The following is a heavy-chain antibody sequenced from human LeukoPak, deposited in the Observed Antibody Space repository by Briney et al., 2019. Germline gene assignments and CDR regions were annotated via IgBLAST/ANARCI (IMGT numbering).Heavy chain of an antibody. CDR2: IIPILGIA. V-gene: IGHV1-69*04. Sequence: SVKVSCKASGGTFSSYAISWVRQAPGQGLEWMGRIIPILGIANYAQKFQGRVTTTADKSTSTAYMELSSLRSEDTAVYYCARDNTIITYYYGMDVWGQGTTVTVSS. J-gene: IGHJ6*02. CDR1: GGTFSSYA. D-gene: IGHD3-10*01. CDR3: ARDNTIITYYYGMDV.